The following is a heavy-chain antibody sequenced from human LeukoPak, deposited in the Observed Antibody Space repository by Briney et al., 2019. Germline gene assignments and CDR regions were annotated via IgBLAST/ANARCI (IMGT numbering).Heavy chain of an antibody. V-gene: IGHV4-38-2*01. J-gene: IGHJ4*02. CDR2: IYHSGST. Sequence: PSETLSLTCAVSGYSISSGYYWGWVRQPPGKGLEWIGSIYHSGSTYYNPSLKSRVTISVDTSKNQFSLKLSPVTAADTAVYYCARLPAMERVDYWGQGTLVAVSS. CDR1: GYSISSGYY. CDR3: ARLPAMERVDY. D-gene: IGHD1-1*01.